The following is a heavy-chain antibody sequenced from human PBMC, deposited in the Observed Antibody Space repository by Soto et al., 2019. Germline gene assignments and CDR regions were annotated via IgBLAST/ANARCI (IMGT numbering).Heavy chain of an antibody. J-gene: IGHJ6*02. CDR1: GFTFSSYA. CDR3: ARDSSSVTTWLYYYSYYGMDV. V-gene: IGHV3-30-3*01. CDR2: ISYDGSNK. Sequence: VQLLESGGGLVQPGGSLRLSCAASGFTFSSYAMHWVRQAPGKGLEWVAVISYDGSNKYYADSVKGRFTISRDNSKNTLYLQMNSLRAEDTAVYYCARDSSSVTTWLYYYSYYGMDVWGQGTTVTVSS. D-gene: IGHD4-17*01.